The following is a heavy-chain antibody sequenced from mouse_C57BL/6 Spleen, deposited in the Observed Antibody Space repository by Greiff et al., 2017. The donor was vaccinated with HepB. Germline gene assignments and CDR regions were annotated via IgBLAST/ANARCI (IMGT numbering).Heavy chain of an antibody. D-gene: IGHD2-2*01. J-gene: IGHJ4*01. CDR2: ISSGSSTI. CDR1: GFTFSDYG. CDR3: ARLSMVTYAMDY. V-gene: IGHV5-17*01. Sequence: DVKLVESGGGLVKPGGSLKLSCAASGFTFSDYGMHWVRQAPEKGLEWVAYISSGSSTIYYADTVKGRFTISRDNAKNTLFLQMTSLRSEDTAMYYCARLSMVTYAMDYWGQGTSVTVSS.